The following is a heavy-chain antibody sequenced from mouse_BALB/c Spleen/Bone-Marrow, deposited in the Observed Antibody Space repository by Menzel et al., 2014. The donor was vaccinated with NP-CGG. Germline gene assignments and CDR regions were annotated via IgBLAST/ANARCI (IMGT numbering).Heavy chain of an antibody. Sequence: QLQESGGGLVKPGGSLKLSCAASGFAFSSYDMSWVRQTPEKRLEWVAYISSGGGSTYYPDTVKGRFTISRDNAKNTLYLQMSSLKSEDTAMYYCARQGAYYGNYKYFDVWGAGTTVTVSS. CDR2: ISSGGGST. CDR3: ARQGAYYGNYKYFDV. D-gene: IGHD2-10*01. V-gene: IGHV5-12-1*01. CDR1: GFAFSSYD. J-gene: IGHJ1*01.